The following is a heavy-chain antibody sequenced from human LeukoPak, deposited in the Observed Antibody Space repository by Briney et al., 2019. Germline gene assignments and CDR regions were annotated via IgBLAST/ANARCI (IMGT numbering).Heavy chain of an antibody. CDR3: AKDLGYSYGHYYYYYGMDV. CDR2: ISYDGSNK. D-gene: IGHD5-18*01. CDR1: GFTFSNYG. V-gene: IGHV3-30*18. Sequence: PGGSLRLSCAASGFTFSNYGMRWVRQAPGKGLEWVAVISYDGSNKYYADSVKGRFTISRDNSKNTLYLQMNSLRAEDTAVYYCAKDLGYSYGHYYYYYGMDVWGQGTTVTVSS. J-gene: IGHJ6*02.